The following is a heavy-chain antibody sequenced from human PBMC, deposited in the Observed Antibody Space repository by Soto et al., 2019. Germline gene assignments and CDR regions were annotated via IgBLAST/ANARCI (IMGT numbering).Heavy chain of an antibody. CDR1: GFTFSSYS. D-gene: IGHD3-22*01. CDR3: ARVGDTMIVAWAHDAFDI. V-gene: IGHV3-48*02. J-gene: IGHJ3*02. CDR2: ISSSSSTI. Sequence: EVQLVESGGGLVQPGGSLRLSCAASGFTFSSYSMNWVRQAPGKGLEWVSYISSSSSTIYYADSVKGRFTISRDNAKNSLYLQMNSLRDEDTAVYYCARVGDTMIVAWAHDAFDIWGQGTMVTVSS.